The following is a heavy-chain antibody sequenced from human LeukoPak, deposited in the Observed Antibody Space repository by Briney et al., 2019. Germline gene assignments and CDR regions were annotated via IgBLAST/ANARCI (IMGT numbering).Heavy chain of an antibody. Sequence: PSETLSLTCTVSGGSISTYYWSWTRQPPGKGLEWIGNIYKSGNTNYNSSLKSRVTISVDTSKNQFSLKLSSVTAADTAVYYCARDGPQWLVAFDYWGQGALVTVSS. J-gene: IGHJ4*02. V-gene: IGHV4-59*01. D-gene: IGHD6-19*01. CDR2: IYKSGNT. CDR1: GGSISTYY. CDR3: ARDGPQWLVAFDY.